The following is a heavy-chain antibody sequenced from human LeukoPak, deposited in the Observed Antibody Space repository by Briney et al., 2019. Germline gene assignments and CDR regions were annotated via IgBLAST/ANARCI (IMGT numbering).Heavy chain of an antibody. J-gene: IGHJ5*02. Sequence: PSETLSLTCTVSGGSISSSSYYWDWVRQPPGKDLEWIGSIYYTGNTYYNPSLKSRVTISLDTSKNQFSLKLSSVTAADTAVYYCARENCSGGSCYFLDPWGQGTLVTVSS. CDR2: IYYTGNT. V-gene: IGHV4-39*02. CDR1: GGSISSSSYY. CDR3: ARENCSGGSCYFLDP. D-gene: IGHD2-15*01.